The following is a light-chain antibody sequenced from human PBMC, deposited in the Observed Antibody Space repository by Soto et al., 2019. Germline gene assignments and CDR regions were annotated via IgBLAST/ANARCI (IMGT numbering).Light chain of an antibody. CDR1: PDISSS. Sequence: DIQLTQSPSFLSASVGDRLTITCRASPDISSSLAWYQQKPGKAPNSLIYTVSTLQSGVPSRFSGSRSGTEFTLAISSLQPEDFATDDGQQVNSSPFTVGGGTKVEI. J-gene: IGKJ4*01. CDR2: TVS. V-gene: IGKV1-9*01. CDR3: QQVNSSPFT.